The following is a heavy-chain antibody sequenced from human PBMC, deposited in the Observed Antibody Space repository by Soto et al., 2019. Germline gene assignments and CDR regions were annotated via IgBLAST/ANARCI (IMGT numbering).Heavy chain of an antibody. CDR3: AKNYYDSSGYWYHFDY. CDR2: ISSSSSYT. D-gene: IGHD3-22*01. Sequence: LGWSLRLSCAASGFTFSDYYMSWIRQAPGKGLEWVSYISSSSSYTNYADSVKGRFTISRDNTKNSLYLQMNSLRAEDTAVYYCAKNYYDSSGYWYHFDYWGQGTLVTVYS. CDR1: GFTFSDYY. V-gene: IGHV3-11*06. J-gene: IGHJ4*02.